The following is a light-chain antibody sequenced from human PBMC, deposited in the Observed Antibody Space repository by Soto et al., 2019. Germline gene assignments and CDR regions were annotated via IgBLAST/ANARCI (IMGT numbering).Light chain of an antibody. CDR1: QDIRND. V-gene: IGKV1-6*01. CDR2: AAS. Sequence: AIQVTQSPSSLSASVGDRVTITCRASQDIRNDLGWYQQKPGKAPKLLIYAASSLQSGVPSGFAGSGSGTDFTLTISSLQPEDFATYYCLQDYNYPWTFGQGTKVEIK. J-gene: IGKJ1*01. CDR3: LQDYNYPWT.